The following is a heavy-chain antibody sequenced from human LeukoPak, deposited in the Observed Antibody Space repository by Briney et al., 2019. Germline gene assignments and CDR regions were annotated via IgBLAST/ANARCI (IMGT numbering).Heavy chain of an antibody. CDR3: AKDGDFDWLLYDYFDY. J-gene: IGHJ4*02. CDR2: ISWNSGSI. CDR1: GFTFDDYA. Sequence: GGSLRLSCAASGFTFDDYAMHWVRQAPGKGLEWVSGISWNSGSIGYADSVKGRFTISRDNAKNSLYLQMSSLRAEDTALYYCAKDGDFDWLLYDYFDYWGQGTLVTVSS. V-gene: IGHV3-9*01. D-gene: IGHD3-9*01.